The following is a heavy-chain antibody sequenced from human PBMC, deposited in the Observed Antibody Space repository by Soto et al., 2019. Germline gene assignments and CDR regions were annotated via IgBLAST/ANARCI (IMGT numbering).Heavy chain of an antibody. V-gene: IGHV3-48*01. Sequence: GGSLRLSCAASGFTFSSYSMNWVRQAPGKGLEWVSYISSGISTIYYADSVKGRFTISRDNAKNSLYLQMNSLRVEDTAVYYCANSFGEGGYWGQGTLVTVSS. D-gene: IGHD3-10*01. CDR2: ISSGISTI. J-gene: IGHJ4*02. CDR3: ANSFGEGGY. CDR1: GFTFSSYS.